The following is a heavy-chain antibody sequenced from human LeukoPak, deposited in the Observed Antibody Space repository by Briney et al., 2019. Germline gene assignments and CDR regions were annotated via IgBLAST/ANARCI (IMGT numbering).Heavy chain of an antibody. D-gene: IGHD3-3*01. V-gene: IGHV1-2*02. CDR1: GYTFTGYY. Sequence: ASVKVSCKASGYTFTGYYMHWVRQAPGQGLEWVGWINPNSGGTNYAQKFQGRVTMTRDTSISTAYMELSRLRSDDTAVYYCARVQTIFGVVIFENWFDPWGQGTLATVSS. CDR3: ARVQTIFGVVIFENWFDP. CDR2: INPNSGGT. J-gene: IGHJ5*02.